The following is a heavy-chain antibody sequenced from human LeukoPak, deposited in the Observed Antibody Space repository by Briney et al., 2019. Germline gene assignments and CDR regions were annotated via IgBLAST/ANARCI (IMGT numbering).Heavy chain of an antibody. V-gene: IGHV1-69*13. J-gene: IGHJ4*02. CDR2: IIPIFGTA. CDR1: GYTFTSNY. Sequence: SVKVSCKAFGYTFTSNYMHWVRQAPGQGLEWMGGIIPIFGTANYAQKFQGRVTITADESTSTAYMELSSLRSEDTAVYYCATCSGGSDYCRYWGQGTLVTVSS. D-gene: IGHD3-10*01. CDR3: ATCSGGSDYCRY.